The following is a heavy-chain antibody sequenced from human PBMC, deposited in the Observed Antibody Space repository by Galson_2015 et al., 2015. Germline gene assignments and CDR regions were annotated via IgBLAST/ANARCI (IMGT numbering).Heavy chain of an antibody. D-gene: IGHD3-22*01. Sequence: SVKVSCKASGGTFSSYAISWVRQAPGQGLEWVGWINAGNGNTKYSQKFQGRVTITRDTSASTAYMELSSLRSEDTAVYYCAGDYYDSSGYYPQYYYYGMDVWGQGTTVTVSS. CDR3: AGDYYDSSGYYPQYYYYGMDV. J-gene: IGHJ6*02. CDR1: GGTFSSYA. V-gene: IGHV1-3*01. CDR2: INAGNGNT.